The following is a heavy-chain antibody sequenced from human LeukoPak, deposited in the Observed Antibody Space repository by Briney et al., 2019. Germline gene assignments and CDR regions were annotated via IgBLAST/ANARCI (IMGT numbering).Heavy chain of an antibody. CDR1: GGTFSSYA. CDR3: AVGDGVGATLNFDY. Sequence: SVKVSCKASGGTFSSYAISWVRQAPGQGLEWMGGIIPIFGTANYAQKFQGRVTITTDESTSTAHMELSSLRSEDTAVYYCAVGDGVGATLNFDYWGQGTLVTVSS. D-gene: IGHD1-26*01. J-gene: IGHJ4*02. CDR2: IIPIFGTA. V-gene: IGHV1-69*05.